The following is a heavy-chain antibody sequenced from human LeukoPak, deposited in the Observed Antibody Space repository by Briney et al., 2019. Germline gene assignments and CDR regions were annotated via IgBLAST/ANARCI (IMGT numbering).Heavy chain of an antibody. J-gene: IGHJ2*01. D-gene: IGHD1-26*01. CDR3: ARRIVGATRGRSYWYFDL. CDR2: IYPGDSDT. V-gene: IGHV5-51*01. CDR1: GYSFPSYW. Sequence: GESLKISCKGSGYSFPSYWIGWVRQMPGKGLEWMGTIYPGDSDTRYRPSFQGQVTISADKSSSTAYLQWSSLKASDTAMYYCARRIVGATRGRSYWYFDLWGRGTLVTVSS.